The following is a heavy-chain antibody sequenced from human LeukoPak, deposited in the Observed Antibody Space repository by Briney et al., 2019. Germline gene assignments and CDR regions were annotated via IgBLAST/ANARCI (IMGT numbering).Heavy chain of an antibody. D-gene: IGHD6-19*01. J-gene: IGHJ4*02. V-gene: IGHV3-33*01. CDR2: IWYDESNQ. CDR1: GYTFSSYG. CDR3: ARDDVAVTGALAV. Sequence: GGTLRLYCAGSGYTFSSYGRDWVRQAPGKGLQGVQVIWYDESNQYYVDSGKGRFTISRDNSKTTLYLQMNSLRAEDTAVYYCARDDVAVTGALAVWGQGTLVTVSS.